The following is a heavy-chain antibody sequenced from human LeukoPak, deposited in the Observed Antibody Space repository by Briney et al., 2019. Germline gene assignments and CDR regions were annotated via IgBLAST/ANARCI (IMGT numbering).Heavy chain of an antibody. D-gene: IGHD3-9*01. CDR2: INHSGST. V-gene: IGHV4-34*01. CDR3: AGLTGYLLFDY. Sequence: SETLSLTCAVYGGSFSGYYWSWIRQPPGKGLEWIGEINHSGSTNYNPSLKSRVTISVDTSKNQFSLKLSSVTAADTAVYCCAGLTGYLLFDYWGQGTLVTVSS. J-gene: IGHJ4*02. CDR1: GGSFSGYY.